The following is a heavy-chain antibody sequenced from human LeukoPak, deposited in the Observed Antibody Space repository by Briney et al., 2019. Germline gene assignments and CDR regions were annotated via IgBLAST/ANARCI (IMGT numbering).Heavy chain of an antibody. CDR3: AKSTYYYDTFVNAFDL. CDR2: IYYSGST. D-gene: IGHD3-22*01. V-gene: IGHV4-30-4*08. CDR1: GGSISSGDYY. Sequence: SETLSLTCTVSGGSISSGDYYWSWIRQPPGKGLEWIGYIYYSGSTYYNPSLKSRVTISVDTSKNQFSLKLSSVTAADTAVYYCAKSTYYYDTFVNAFDLWGQGTVVTVSS. J-gene: IGHJ3*01.